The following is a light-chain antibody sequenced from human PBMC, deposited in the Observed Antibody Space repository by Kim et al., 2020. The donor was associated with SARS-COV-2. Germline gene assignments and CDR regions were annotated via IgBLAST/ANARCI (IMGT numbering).Light chain of an antibody. CDR3: MQALQTPPT. Sequence: DIVMTQSPLSLPVTXGEPASISCRSSQSLLHSNGYNYLDWYLQKPGQSPQLLIYLGSNRASGVPDRFSGSASGTDFTLKISRVEAEDVGIYYCMQALQTPPTFGQGTKLEIK. V-gene: IGKV2-28*01. J-gene: IGKJ2*01. CDR2: LGS. CDR1: QSLLHSNGYNY.